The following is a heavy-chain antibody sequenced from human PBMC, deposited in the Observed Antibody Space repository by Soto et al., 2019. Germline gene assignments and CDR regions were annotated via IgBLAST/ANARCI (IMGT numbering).Heavy chain of an antibody. Sequence: EVQLVESGGGLVQPGGSLRLSCAASGFTVSSNYMSWVRQAPGKGLEWVSVIYSGGSTYYADSVKGRFTISRHNSKNTLYLKMNSLRAEDTAVYYCARGGYFRAGGMDVWGQGTTVTVSS. J-gene: IGHJ6*02. V-gene: IGHV3-53*04. CDR3: ARGGYFRAGGMDV. CDR1: GFTVSSNY. CDR2: IYSGGST. D-gene: IGHD3-9*01.